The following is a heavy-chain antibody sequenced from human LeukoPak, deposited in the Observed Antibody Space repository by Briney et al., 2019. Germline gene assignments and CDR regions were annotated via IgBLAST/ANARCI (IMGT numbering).Heavy chain of an antibody. CDR1: GYTFTSYG. D-gene: IGHD6-19*01. Sequence: ASVKVSCKASGYTFTSYGISWVRQAPGQGLEWMGWISAYNGNTNYAQKLQGRVTMATDTSTSTAYMELRSLRSDDTAVYYCARDAGTSSGWYKSLDYWGQGTLVTVSS. V-gene: IGHV1-18*01. CDR2: ISAYNGNT. J-gene: IGHJ4*02. CDR3: ARDAGTSSGWYKSLDY.